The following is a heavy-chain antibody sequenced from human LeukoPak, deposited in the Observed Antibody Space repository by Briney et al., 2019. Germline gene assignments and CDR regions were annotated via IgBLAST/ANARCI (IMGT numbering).Heavy chain of an antibody. J-gene: IGHJ4*02. V-gene: IGHV3-21*01. CDR3: AKVGQQLVFYYFDY. D-gene: IGHD6-13*01. CDR1: GFTFSSYS. Sequence: GGSLRLSCAASGFTFSSYSMNWVRQAPGKGLEWVSSISSSSSYIYYADSVKGRFTISRDNSKNTLYLQMNSLRAEDTAVYYCAKVGQQLVFYYFDYWGQGTLVTVSS. CDR2: ISSSSSYI.